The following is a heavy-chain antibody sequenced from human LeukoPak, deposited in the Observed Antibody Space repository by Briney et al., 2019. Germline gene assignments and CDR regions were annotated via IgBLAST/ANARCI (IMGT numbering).Heavy chain of an antibody. Sequence: ASVKVSCKASGYIFTGYYIHWVRQAPGQGLEWMGRINPNGGGTNYAQKFQGRVTVTGDTSISTAYMELSRLRSDDTAVYYCARTRWEAIDYWGQGTLVTVSS. CDR3: ARTRWEAIDY. J-gene: IGHJ4*02. D-gene: IGHD1-26*01. CDR1: GYIFTGYY. CDR2: INPNGGGT. V-gene: IGHV1-2*06.